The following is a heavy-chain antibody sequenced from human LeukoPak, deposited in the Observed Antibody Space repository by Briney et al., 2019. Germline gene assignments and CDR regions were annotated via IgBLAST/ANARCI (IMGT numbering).Heavy chain of an antibody. Sequence: PGGSLRLSCAASGFTFSSYWMHWVRQPPGKGLVWVSRINSDGNTTSYADSVKGRFTISRDNAKNTLYLQMNSLRAEDTAVYYCARDWYYYDSSGYYSGAFDVWGQGTMVTVSS. D-gene: IGHD3-22*01. J-gene: IGHJ3*01. CDR3: ARDWYYYDSSGYYSGAFDV. CDR2: INSDGNTT. V-gene: IGHV3-74*01. CDR1: GFTFSSYW.